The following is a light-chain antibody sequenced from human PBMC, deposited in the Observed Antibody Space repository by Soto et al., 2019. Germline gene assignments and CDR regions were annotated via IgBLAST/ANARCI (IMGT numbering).Light chain of an antibody. J-gene: IGKJ5*01. Sequence: DIHITHSRSSGSSSVLDIITITCLASQDIGGRLAWFQQKPGKAPQYLIQAASILQSGVPSRFSGSGSGTEFILTINNLQPEDFASYFCLQVYSFPRTFGLGTRLEIK. CDR2: AAS. V-gene: IGKV1-12*01. CDR3: LQVYSFPRT. CDR1: QDIGGR.